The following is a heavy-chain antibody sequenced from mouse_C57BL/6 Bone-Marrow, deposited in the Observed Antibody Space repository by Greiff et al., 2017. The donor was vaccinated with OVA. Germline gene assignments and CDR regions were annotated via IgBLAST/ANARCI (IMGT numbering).Heavy chain of an antibody. D-gene: IGHD2-12*01. CDR3: AGRDYSGFAY. V-gene: IGHV8-12*01. Sequence: VKLVESGPGILQSSQTLSLTCSFSGFSLSTSGMGVSWIRQPSGKGLEWLAHIYWDDDKRYNPSLKSRLTISKDTSRNQVFLKITSVDTADTATYYCAGRDYSGFAYWGQGTLVTVSA. J-gene: IGHJ3*01. CDR1: GFSLSTSGMG. CDR2: IYWDDDK.